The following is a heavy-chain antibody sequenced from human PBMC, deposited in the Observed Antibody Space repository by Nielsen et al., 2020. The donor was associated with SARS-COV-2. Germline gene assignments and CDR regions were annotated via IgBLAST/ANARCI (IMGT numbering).Heavy chain of an antibody. V-gene: IGHV3-21*01. CDR3: ARVWVYSNYRDYYYGMDV. CDR2: ISSSSSYI. J-gene: IGHJ6*02. CDR1: GFTFSSYS. D-gene: IGHD4-11*01. Sequence: GESLKISCAASGFTFSSYSMNWVRQAPGKGLEWVSSISSSSSYIYYADSVKGRFTISRDNAKNSLYLQMNSLRAEDTAVYYCARVWVYSNYRDYYYGMDVWGQGTTVTVSS.